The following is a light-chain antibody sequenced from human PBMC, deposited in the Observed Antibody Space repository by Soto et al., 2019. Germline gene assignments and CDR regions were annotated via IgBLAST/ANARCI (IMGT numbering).Light chain of an antibody. CDR3: SSYTTTNTDV. V-gene: IGLV2-14*01. Sequence: QSALTQPASVSGSPGQSITISCTGTSSDVGGYNYVSWYQQHSGKAPKLIIYEVSKRPSGVSNRFSGSKSGNTASLTISGLQAEDEADYYCSSYTTTNTDVFGTGTKLTVL. J-gene: IGLJ1*01. CDR2: EVS. CDR1: SSDVGGYNY.